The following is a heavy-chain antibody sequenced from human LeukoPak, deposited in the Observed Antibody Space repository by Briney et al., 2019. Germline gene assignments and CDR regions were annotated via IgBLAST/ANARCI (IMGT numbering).Heavy chain of an antibody. CDR1: GYTFTSYD. CDR3: ARGPHSSSWYPYYCYYMDV. D-gene: IGHD6-13*01. Sequence: ASVKVSCKASGYTFTSYDINWVRQATGQGLEWMGWTNPNSGNTGYAQKFQGRVTMTRNTSISTAYMELSSLRSEDTAVYYCARGPHSSSWYPYYCYYMDVWGQGTMVTVSS. CDR2: TNPNSGNT. J-gene: IGHJ6*03. V-gene: IGHV1-8*01.